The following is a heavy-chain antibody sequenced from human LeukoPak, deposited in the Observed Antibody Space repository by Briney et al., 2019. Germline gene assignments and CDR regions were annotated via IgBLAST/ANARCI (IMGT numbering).Heavy chain of an antibody. J-gene: IGHJ4*02. V-gene: IGHV3-11*04. D-gene: IGHD3-10*01. CDR2: ISGSGRTI. Sequence: GGSLRLSCTASGFTFSDYYMSWFRQAPGKGLEWLSHISGSGRTIHYADSVKGRLTASRDTAKNSLYLQMNDLRVEDTAVYYCAKDAVLLWFGESSSDFDYWGQGTLVTVSS. CDR1: GFTFSDYY. CDR3: AKDAVLLWFGESSSDFDY.